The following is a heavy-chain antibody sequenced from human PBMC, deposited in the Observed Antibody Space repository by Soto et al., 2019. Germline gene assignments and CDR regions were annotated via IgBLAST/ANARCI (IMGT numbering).Heavy chain of an antibody. CDR1: GGSVSSGSYY. CDR2: IYYSGST. J-gene: IGHJ5*02. D-gene: IGHD3-22*01. CDR3: AGEHYDSSGYYYGNWFDP. Sequence: SETLSLTCTVSGGSVSSGSYYWSWNRQPPGKGLEWIGYIYYSGSTNYNPSLKSRVTISVDTSKNQFSLKLSSVTAADTAVYYCAGEHYDSSGYYYGNWFDPWGQGTLVTVSS. V-gene: IGHV4-61*01.